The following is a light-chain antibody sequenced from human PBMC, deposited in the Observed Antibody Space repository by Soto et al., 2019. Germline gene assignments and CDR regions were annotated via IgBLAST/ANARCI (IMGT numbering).Light chain of an antibody. CDR1: NSNIGNNA. J-gene: IGLJ3*02. Sequence: QLVLTQPPSVSEAPRQRVTISCSGSNSNIGNNAVNWYQQLPGKAPKLLIYYDDLLPSGVSDRFSGSKSGTSASLAISGLQSEDEADYYCAAWDDSLNGGVFGGGTKLTVL. CDR3: AAWDDSLNGGV. V-gene: IGLV1-36*01. CDR2: YDD.